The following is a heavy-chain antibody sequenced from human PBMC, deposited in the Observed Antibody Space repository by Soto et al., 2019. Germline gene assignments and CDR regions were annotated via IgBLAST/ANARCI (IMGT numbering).Heavy chain of an antibody. CDR1: GGTFSNYP. J-gene: IGHJ2*01. D-gene: IGHD5-12*01. Sequence: SVKVSCKASGGTFSNYPISWVRQAPGQGLEWMGGIIPIFGTVNYAQKLQGRVTITADESTSTAYMELSSLRAEDTAVYYCARGNHRWLQLWYFDLWGRGTLVTVSS. CDR2: IIPIFGTV. V-gene: IGHV1-69*13. CDR3: ARGNHRWLQLWYFDL.